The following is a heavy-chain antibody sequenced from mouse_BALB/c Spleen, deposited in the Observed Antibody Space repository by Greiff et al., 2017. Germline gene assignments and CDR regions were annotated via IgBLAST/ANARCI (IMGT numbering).Heavy chain of an antibody. J-gene: IGHJ2*01. CDR3: ARGGILRSDLDY. V-gene: IGHV5-4*02. D-gene: IGHD1-1*01. Sequence: EVHLVESGGGLVKPGGSLKLSCAASGFTFSDYYMYWVRQTPEKRLEWVATISDGGSYTYYPDSVKGRFTISRDNAKNNLYLQMSSLKSEDTAMYYCARGGILRSDLDYWGQGTTLTVSS. CDR1: GFTFSDYY. CDR2: ISDGGSYT.